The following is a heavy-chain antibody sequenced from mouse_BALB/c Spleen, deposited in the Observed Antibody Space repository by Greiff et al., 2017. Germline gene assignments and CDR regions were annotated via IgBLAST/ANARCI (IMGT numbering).Heavy chain of an antibody. CDR2: INSNGGST. CDR1: GFTFSSYG. V-gene: IGHV5-6-3*01. D-gene: IGHD1-1*01. Sequence: EVQRVESGGGLVQPGGSLKLSCAASGFTFSSYGMSWVRQTPDKRLELVATINSNGGSTYYPDSVKGRFTISRDNAKNTLYLQMSSLKSEDTAMYYCARDRRTTVVATDYYFDYWGQGTTLTVSS. CDR3: ARDRRTTVVATDYYFDY. J-gene: IGHJ2*01.